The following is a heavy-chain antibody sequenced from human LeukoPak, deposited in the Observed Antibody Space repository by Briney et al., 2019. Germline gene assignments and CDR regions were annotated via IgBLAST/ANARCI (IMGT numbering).Heavy chain of an antibody. CDR3: ARADSSGSYWYYGMDV. CDR2: INPNSGGT. J-gene: IGHJ6*02. D-gene: IGHD5-12*01. V-gene: IGHV1-2*02. CDR1: GYTFTGYY. Sequence: ASVKVSCKASGYTFTGYYMHWVRQAPGQGLEWMGWINPNSGGTNYAQKFQGRVTMTRDTSISTAYMELSRLRSDDTAVYYCARADSSGSYWYYGMDVWGQGTTVTVSS.